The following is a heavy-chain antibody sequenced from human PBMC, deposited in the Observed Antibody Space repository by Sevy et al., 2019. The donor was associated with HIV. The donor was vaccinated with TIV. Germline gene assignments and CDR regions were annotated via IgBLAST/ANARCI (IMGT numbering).Heavy chain of an antibody. CDR3: AREGCTKPHDY. CDR1: GFTFNKYS. J-gene: IGHJ4*02. V-gene: IGHV3-23*01. CDR2: LSFGCGEI. D-gene: IGHD2-8*01. Sequence: GSLRLSCAASGFTFNKYSMSWVRQPPGKGLEWVATLSFGCGEINYANSVKGRFTISRDNSKNSFYLQMNNLRAEDTALYYCAREGCTKPHDYWGQGTLVTVSS.